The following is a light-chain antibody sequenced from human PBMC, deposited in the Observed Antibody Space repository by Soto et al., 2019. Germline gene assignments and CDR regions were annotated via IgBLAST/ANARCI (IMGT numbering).Light chain of an antibody. J-gene: IGKJ5*01. V-gene: IGKV3-11*01. CDR1: QSIGSY. CDR2: DAS. CDR3: QQRASWPIT. Sequence: EIVLTQSPATLSLSPGERATLSCRASQSIGSYLIWYQQKPGQAPRLLISDASISATGVPARFSAGGSATDFTLTISSLEPEDFPVFYCQQRASWPITCGQGTRLEIK.